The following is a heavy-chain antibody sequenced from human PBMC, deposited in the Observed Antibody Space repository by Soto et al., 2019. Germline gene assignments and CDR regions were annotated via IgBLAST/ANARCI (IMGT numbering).Heavy chain of an antibody. CDR3: AKSVYNWNDGFFDY. Sequence: GGSLRLSCAASGFTISNYAIHWVRQAPGKGLEWVAVISYDGTKKYYADSVKGRFTISRDSSENTLYLQMNSLRAEDTAVYYCAKSVYNWNDGFFDYWAQGTLVNVSS. D-gene: IGHD1-1*01. J-gene: IGHJ4*02. CDR1: GFTISNYA. CDR2: ISYDGTKK. V-gene: IGHV3-30*18.